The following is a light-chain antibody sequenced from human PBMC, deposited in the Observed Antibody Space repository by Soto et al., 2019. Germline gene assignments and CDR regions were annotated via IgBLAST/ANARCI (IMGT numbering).Light chain of an antibody. CDR3: QQYNSYTPYT. J-gene: IGKJ2*01. Sequence: DLQMTQSPSTLSASVGDRVTITCRASQSISSWFAWYQQKPGKAPKLLIYKASSLESGVPPRFIGSGAVPEFTFTIRSLQPDDVAPYYCQQYNSYTPYTFGQGTKLEIK. V-gene: IGKV1-5*03. CDR2: KAS. CDR1: QSISSW.